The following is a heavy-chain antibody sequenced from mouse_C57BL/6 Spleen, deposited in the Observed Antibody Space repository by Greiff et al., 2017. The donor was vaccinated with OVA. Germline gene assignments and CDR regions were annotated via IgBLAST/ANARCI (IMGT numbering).Heavy chain of an antibody. CDR3: ARQNWDRNFDY. CDR1: GFTFSSYT. Sequence: EVKLMESGGGLVKPGGSLKLSCAASGFTFSSYTMSWVRQPPEKRLEWVATISGGGGNTYYPDSVKGRFTISRDNAKNTRYLQMSSLRSEDTALDYCARQNWDRNFDYWGQGTTLTVSS. J-gene: IGHJ2*01. D-gene: IGHD4-1*01. CDR2: ISGGGGNT. V-gene: IGHV5-9*01.